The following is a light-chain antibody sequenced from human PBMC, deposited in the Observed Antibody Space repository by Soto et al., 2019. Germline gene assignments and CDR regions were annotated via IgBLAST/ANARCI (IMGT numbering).Light chain of an antibody. V-gene: IGLV2-11*01. CDR1: SSYIGPYDH. Sequence: QSALTQPRSVSGSPGQSVTISCTRTSSYIGPYDHVAWYQQHPGKAPKLIIFAVSKRPSGVPDRFSGSKSGNTASLTISGLQAEDEADYYCSSYAGSKNFILFGGGTKLTVL. CDR2: AVS. J-gene: IGLJ2*01. CDR3: SSYAGSKNFIL.